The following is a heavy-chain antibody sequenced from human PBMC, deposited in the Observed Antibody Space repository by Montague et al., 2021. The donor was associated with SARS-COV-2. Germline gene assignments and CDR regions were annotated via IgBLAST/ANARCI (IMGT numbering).Heavy chain of an antibody. V-gene: IGHV6-1*01. Sequence: CAISGDSVSRKSAAWNWIRQSPSRGLEWLGRTYYRSQWYEDYAVSVKGRITIKPDTSKNQFSLHLESVSPDDTALYYCARGAYHDLYYYYHGMDVWGRGTTVSVSS. J-gene: IGHJ6*02. CDR3: ARGAYHDLYYYYHGMDV. CDR1: GDSVSRKSAA. CDR2: TYYRSQWYE. D-gene: IGHD2-2*01.